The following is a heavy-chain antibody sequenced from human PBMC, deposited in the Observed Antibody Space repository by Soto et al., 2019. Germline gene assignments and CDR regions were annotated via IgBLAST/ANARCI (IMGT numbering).Heavy chain of an antibody. CDR1: GYSFTSYC. CDR3: ARHGSGFYYYYGMDV. Sequence: GESLKISCKGSGYSFTSYCISWVRQMPGKGLEWMGRIDPSDSYTNYSPSFQGHVTISADKSISTAYLQWSSLKASDTAMYYCARHGSGFYYYYGMDVWGQGTTVTVSS. J-gene: IGHJ6*02. CDR2: IDPSDSYT. D-gene: IGHD3-10*01. V-gene: IGHV5-10-1*01.